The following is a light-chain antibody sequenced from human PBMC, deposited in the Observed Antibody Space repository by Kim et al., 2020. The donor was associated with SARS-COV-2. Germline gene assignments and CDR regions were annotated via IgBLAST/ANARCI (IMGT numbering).Light chain of an antibody. J-gene: IGLJ2*01. V-gene: IGLV3-19*01. CDR1: RLRSYY. CDR2: GKN. Sequence: VALGQTVRITCQGDRLRSYYATWDQQKPGQAPILVIYGKNNRPSGIPDRFSGSSSGNTASLTITGTQAGDEADYYCNSRDSNDNVVFGGGTQLTVL. CDR3: NSRDSNDNVV.